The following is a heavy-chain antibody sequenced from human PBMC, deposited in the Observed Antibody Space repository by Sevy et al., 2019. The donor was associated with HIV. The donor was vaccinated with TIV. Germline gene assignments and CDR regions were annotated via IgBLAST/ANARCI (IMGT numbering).Heavy chain of an antibody. Sequence: SETLSLTCAVYGGSFSGYYWSWIRQPPGKGLEWIGEINHSGSTNYNPSLKSRVTISVDTSKNQFSLKLSSVTAADTAAYYCARGQHYYDSSGPFDYWGQGTLVTVSS. D-gene: IGHD3-22*01. CDR1: GGSFSGYY. V-gene: IGHV4-34*01. CDR2: INHSGST. CDR3: ARGQHYYDSSGPFDY. J-gene: IGHJ4*02.